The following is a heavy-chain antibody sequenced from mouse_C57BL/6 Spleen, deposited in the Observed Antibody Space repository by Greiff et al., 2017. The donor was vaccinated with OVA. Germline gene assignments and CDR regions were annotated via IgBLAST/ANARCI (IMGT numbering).Heavy chain of an antibody. V-gene: IGHV1-82*01. J-gene: IGHJ4*01. D-gene: IGHD2-1*01. Sequence: QVQLQQSGPELVKPGASVTISCKASGYAFSSSWMNWVKQRPGKGLEWIGRIYPGDGDTNYNGKFKGKATLTADKSSSTAYMQLSSLTSEDSAVYFCARDYGNYGDMDYWGQGTSVTVSS. CDR2: IYPGDGDT. CDR3: ARDYGNYGDMDY. CDR1: GYAFSSSW.